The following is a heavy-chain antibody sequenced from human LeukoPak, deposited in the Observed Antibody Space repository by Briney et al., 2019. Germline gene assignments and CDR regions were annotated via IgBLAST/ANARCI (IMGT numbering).Heavy chain of an antibody. V-gene: IGHV1-2*02. CDR3: ARHMVRGVIEYYYGMDV. J-gene: IGHJ6*02. CDR1: GYTFTGYY. CDR2: INPNSGGT. Sequence: ASVKVSCKASGYTFTGYYMHWVRQAPGQGLEWMGWINPNSGGTNYAQKLQGRVTMTADTSTSTAYMELRSLRSDDTAVYYCARHMVRGVIEYYYGMDVWGQGTTVTVSS. D-gene: IGHD3-10*01.